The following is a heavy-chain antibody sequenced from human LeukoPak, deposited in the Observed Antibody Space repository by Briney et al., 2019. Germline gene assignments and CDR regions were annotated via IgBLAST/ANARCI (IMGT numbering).Heavy chain of an antibody. V-gene: IGHV1-69*04. CDR1: GGTFSSYA. CDR3: ARDGDYGDYYY. J-gene: IGHJ4*02. Sequence: SVKVSCKASGGTFSSYAISWVRQAPGQGLEWMGRIIPILGIANYAQKFQGRVTITADKSTSTAYMELSSLRSEDTAVYYCARDGDYGDYYYWGQGTLVTVSS. CDR2: IIPILGIA. D-gene: IGHD4-17*01.